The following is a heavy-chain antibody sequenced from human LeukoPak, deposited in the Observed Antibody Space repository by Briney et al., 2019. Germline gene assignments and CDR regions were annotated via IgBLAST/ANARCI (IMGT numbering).Heavy chain of an antibody. Sequence: SVKVSCKASGGTFSNYAISWVRQAPEQGLEWMGAIIPIFGTANYAQKFQGRVTITADESTSTAYMELSSLRSEDTAVYYCARILSSSWYEYFHHWGQGTLVTVSS. J-gene: IGHJ1*01. D-gene: IGHD6-19*01. V-gene: IGHV1-69*01. CDR2: IIPIFGTA. CDR1: GGTFSNYA. CDR3: ARILSSSWYEYFHH.